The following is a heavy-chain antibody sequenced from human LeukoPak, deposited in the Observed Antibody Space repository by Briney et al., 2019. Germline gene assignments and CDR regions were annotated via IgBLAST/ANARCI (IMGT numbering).Heavy chain of an antibody. CDR1: GGSISSYY. D-gene: IGHD3-9*01. CDR3: ARGVLRYFDWLSTPSWFDP. V-gene: IGHV4-59*01. J-gene: IGHJ5*02. Sequence: SETLSLTCTVSGGSISSYYWSWIRQPPGKGLEWIGYIYYSGSTNYNPSLKSRVTISVDTSKNQFSLKLSSVTAADTAVYYCARGVLRYFDWLSTPSWFDPWGQGTLVTASS. CDR2: IYYSGST.